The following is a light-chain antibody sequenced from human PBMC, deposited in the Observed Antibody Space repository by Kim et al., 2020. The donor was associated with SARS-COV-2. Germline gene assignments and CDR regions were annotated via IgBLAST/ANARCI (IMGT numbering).Light chain of an antibody. CDR3: QQRSNLIT. Sequence: SLYPGERATLSCRASQSVSSYLAWYQQKPGQAPRLLIYDASNRATGIPARFSGSGSGTDFTLTISSLEPEDFAVYYCQQRSNLITFGQGTRREIK. CDR2: DAS. J-gene: IGKJ5*01. V-gene: IGKV3-11*01. CDR1: QSVSSY.